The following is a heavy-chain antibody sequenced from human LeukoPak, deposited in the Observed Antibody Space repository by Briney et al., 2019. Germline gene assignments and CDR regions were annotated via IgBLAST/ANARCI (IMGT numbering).Heavy chain of an antibody. V-gene: IGHV3-30*18. CDR3: AKSSSSWSGGYYYYYMDV. CDR1: GFTFSSYG. Sequence: GGSLRLSCAASGFTFSSYGMHWVRQAPGKGLEWVAVISYDGSNKYYADSVKGRFTISRDNSKNTLYLQMNSLRAEDTAVYYCAKSSSSWSGGYYYYYMDVWGKGTTVTVSS. CDR2: ISYDGSNK. D-gene: IGHD6-13*01. J-gene: IGHJ6*03.